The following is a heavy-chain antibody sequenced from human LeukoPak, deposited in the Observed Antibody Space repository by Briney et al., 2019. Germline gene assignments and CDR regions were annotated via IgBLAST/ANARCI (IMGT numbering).Heavy chain of an antibody. CDR2: IYHSGST. D-gene: IGHD3-22*01. CDR3: ARWHYYDSSGYFLDY. Sequence: SEALSLTCTVSGGSISSSSYYWGWIRQPPGKGLEWIGEIYHSGSTNYNPSLKGRVTISVDKSKNQFSLKLSSVTAADTAVYYCARWHYYDSSGYFLDYWGQGTPVTVSS. CDR1: GGSISSSSYY. J-gene: IGHJ4*02. V-gene: IGHV4-39*07.